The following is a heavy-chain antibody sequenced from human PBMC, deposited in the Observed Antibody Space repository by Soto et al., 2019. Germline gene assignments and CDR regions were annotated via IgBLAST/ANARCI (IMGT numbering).Heavy chain of an antibody. CDR3: ARQGSNGAYYYYGMDV. CDR1: GYRFSSYW. V-gene: IGHV5-51*01. CDR2: IYPGDSDT. J-gene: IGHJ6*02. Sequence: GESLKISCKGSGYRFSSYWIAWVRQMPGKGLEWMGIIYPGDSDTRYSPAFQGQVTMSVDKSNNTAYLLWSSLKASDTAMYYCARQGSNGAYYYYGMDVWGQGTTVTVSS. D-gene: IGHD2-8*01.